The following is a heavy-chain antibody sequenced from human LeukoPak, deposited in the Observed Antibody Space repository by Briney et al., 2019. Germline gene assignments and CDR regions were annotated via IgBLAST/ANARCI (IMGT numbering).Heavy chain of an antibody. V-gene: IGHV1-69*04. D-gene: IGHD3-22*01. CDR3: ARDQKNYDSSGYDP. CDR2: IIPIFGIA. CDR1: GGTVSSYA. Sequence: SVKVSCKASGGTVSSYAISWVRQAPGQGLEWMGRIIPIFGIANYAQKFQGRVTITADKSTSTAYMELSSLRSEDTAVYYCARDQKNYDSSGYDPWGQGTLVTVSS. J-gene: IGHJ5*02.